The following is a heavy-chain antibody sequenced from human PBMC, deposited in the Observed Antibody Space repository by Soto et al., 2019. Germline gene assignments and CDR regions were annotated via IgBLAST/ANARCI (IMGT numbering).Heavy chain of an antibody. V-gene: IGHV4-39*01. CDR1: GGSISSSSYY. J-gene: IGHJ6*02. CDR3: ARLQKGVVIYYYYYGMDV. Sequence: PSETLSLTCTVSGGSISSSSYYWGWIRQPPGKGLEWIGSIYYSGSTYYNPSLKSRVTISVDTSKNQFSLKLSSVTAADTAVYYCARLQKGVVIYYYYYGMDVWGQGTTVTVSS. D-gene: IGHD3-3*01. CDR2: IYYSGST.